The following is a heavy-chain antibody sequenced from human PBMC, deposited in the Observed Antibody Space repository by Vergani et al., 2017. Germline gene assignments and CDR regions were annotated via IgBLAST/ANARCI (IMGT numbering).Heavy chain of an antibody. CDR3: TRNVPCGDGACLHFDH. V-gene: IGHV5-51*03. J-gene: IGHJ4*02. Sequence: EVMLVQSGAEVKKPGESLKISCKYSESSFISNEIAWVRQMSGKGLQWMGNINPIDSKIAYSPSFQGQAIISLDKSITTAYLQWRSLKASDTAIYYCTRNVPCGDGACLHFDHWGQGTQVTVSS. CDR2: INPIDSKI. D-gene: IGHD2-21*01. CDR1: ESSFISNE.